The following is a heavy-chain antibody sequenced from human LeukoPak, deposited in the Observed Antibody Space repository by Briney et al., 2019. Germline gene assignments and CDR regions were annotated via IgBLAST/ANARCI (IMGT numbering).Heavy chain of an antibody. CDR1: GGSISSGGYY. CDR2: IYYSGST. V-gene: IGHV4-31*03. J-gene: IGHJ2*01. Sequence: SETLSLTCTVSGGSISSGGYYWSWIRQHPGKGLEWIGYIYYSGSTYYNPSLKSRVTISVDTSKNQFSLKLSSVTAADTAVYYCARAPSRAIVVVPAAKIPGWYFDLWGRGTLVTVSS. D-gene: IGHD2-2*01. CDR3: ARAPSRAIVVVPAAKIPGWYFDL.